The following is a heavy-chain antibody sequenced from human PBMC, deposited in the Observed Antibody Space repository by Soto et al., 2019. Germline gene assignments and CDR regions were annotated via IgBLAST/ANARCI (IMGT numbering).Heavy chain of an antibody. J-gene: IGHJ5*02. V-gene: IGHV3-23*01. D-gene: IGHD2-21*02. Sequence: GGSLRLSCGASGFTFSSYAMSWVRQAPGKGLEWVSRLSGSGATTKYADSVEGRFTISRDNSKNTLYLQMDSLSAEDTAIYYCAKARCSDTDCYFPDTWGQGTLVTVS. CDR2: LSGSGATT. CDR1: GFTFSSYA. CDR3: AKARCSDTDCYFPDT.